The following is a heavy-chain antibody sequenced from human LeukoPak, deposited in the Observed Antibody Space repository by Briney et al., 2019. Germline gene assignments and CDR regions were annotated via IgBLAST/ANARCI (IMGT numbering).Heavy chain of an antibody. Sequence: PGGSLRLSCAASGFTFSSYSMNWVRQAPGKGLEWVSSISSSSSYIYYADSVKGRFTISRDNAKNSLYLQMNSLRAEDTAVYYCARDLDRRGYGWAFDIWGQGTMVTVSS. CDR3: ARDLDRRGYGWAFDI. CDR2: ISSSSSYI. V-gene: IGHV3-21*01. CDR1: GFTFSSYS. D-gene: IGHD5-12*01. J-gene: IGHJ3*02.